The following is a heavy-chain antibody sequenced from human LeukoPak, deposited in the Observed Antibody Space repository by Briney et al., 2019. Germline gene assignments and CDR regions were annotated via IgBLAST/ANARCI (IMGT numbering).Heavy chain of an antibody. J-gene: IGHJ6*02. V-gene: IGHV1-18*01. CDR1: GYTFTSYG. CDR3: ARDGGYCSSGTICYSRAEYYYYGLDV. CDR2: ISVYNGNT. Sequence: ASVKVPCKASGYTFTSYGISWVRQAPGQGLQWMGWISVYNGNTNYAQKLQGRVTMTTDTSTSTAYMELRSLRSDDTAVYYCARDGGYCSSGTICYSRAEYYYYGLDVWGQGTTVTVSS. D-gene: IGHD2-2*01.